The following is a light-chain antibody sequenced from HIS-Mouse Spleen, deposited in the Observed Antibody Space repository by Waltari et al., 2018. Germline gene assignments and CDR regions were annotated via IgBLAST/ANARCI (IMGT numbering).Light chain of an antibody. J-gene: IGLJ2*01. V-gene: IGLV3-10*01. CDR3: YSTDSSGNHRV. CDR2: GDS. CDR1: ALPKKY. Sequence: SYELTQPPSVSVSPGQTARITCSGDALPKKYAYWYQQKSGQAPVLVIYGDSKRPSGIPVRFSGSSSGTMATLTISGAQVEDEADYYCYSTDSSGNHRVFGGGTKLTVL.